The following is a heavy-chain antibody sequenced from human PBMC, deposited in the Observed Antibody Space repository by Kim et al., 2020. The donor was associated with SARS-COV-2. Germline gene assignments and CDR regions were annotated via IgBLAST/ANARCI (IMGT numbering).Heavy chain of an antibody. CDR3: AKDIGSAGNSFDY. J-gene: IGHJ4*02. D-gene: IGHD6-13*01. V-gene: IGHV3-9*01. CDR2: ISWNSGSI. Sequence: GGSLRLSCAPSGFTFDDYAMHWVRQAPGKGLEWVSGISWNSGSIGYADSVKGRFTISRDNAKNSLYLQMNSLRAEDTALYYCAKDIGSAGNSFDYWGQGTLVTVSS. CDR1: GFTFDDYA.